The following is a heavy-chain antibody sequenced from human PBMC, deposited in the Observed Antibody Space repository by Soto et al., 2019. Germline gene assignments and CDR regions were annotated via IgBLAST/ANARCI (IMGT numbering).Heavy chain of an antibody. CDR3: AGRGGGGVDY. J-gene: IGHJ4*02. Sequence: EVQLVQSGAEVKKPGESLKISCKGSGHTFTNYWIAWVRQMPGKGLEWMGIIYPRDSDTRYSPSFQGQVTISTDKSISTVYLQGSSRKASDTAMYYGAGRGGGGVDYWGQGTLVTVAS. D-gene: IGHD1-26*01. V-gene: IGHV5-51*03. CDR2: IYPRDSDT. CDR1: GHTFTNYW.